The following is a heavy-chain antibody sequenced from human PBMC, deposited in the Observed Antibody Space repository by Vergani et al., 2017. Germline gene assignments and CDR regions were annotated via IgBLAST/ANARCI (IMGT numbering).Heavy chain of an antibody. CDR3: ASRGGPVRGAFDI. J-gene: IGHJ3*02. CDR2: ISSSSSYI. V-gene: IGHV3-21*01. CDR1: GFTFSSYS. Sequence: EVQLVESGGGLVKPGGSLRLSCAASGFTFSSYSMNWVRQAPGKGLEWVSSISSSSSYIYYADSVKGRFTISRDNAKNSLYLQMNSLRAEDTAVYYCASRGGPVRGAFDIWGQGTMVTVSS. D-gene: IGHD2-15*01.